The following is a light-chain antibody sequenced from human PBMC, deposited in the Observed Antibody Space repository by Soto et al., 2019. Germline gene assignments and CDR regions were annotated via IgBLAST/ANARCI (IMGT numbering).Light chain of an antibody. Sequence: DIQMTQSPSTLSASVGDRVNITCRASQSISTWLAWYQPKPGKATKLLIYKASSLEGGVPSRFSGSGSGTEFNITGSRLQPYDFATYYCQQYNAYPLTCGGGTTVEIK. V-gene: IGKV1-5*03. CDR3: QQYNAYPLT. CDR2: KAS. J-gene: IGKJ4*01. CDR1: QSISTW.